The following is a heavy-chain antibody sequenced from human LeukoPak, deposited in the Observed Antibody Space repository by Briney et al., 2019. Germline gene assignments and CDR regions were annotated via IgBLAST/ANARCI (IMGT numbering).Heavy chain of an antibody. V-gene: IGHV1-2*02. CDR1: GYTFTGYY. CDR3: ARYKGSFRVAAAILF. CDR2: INPNSGGT. J-gene: IGHJ4*02. D-gene: IGHD6-13*01. Sequence: ASVKVSCKASGYTFTGYYMHWVRQAPGQGLEWMGWINPNSGGTNYAQKFRGRVTMTRDTSISTAYMELSRLRSDDTAVYYCARYKGSFRVAAAILFWGQGTLVTVSS.